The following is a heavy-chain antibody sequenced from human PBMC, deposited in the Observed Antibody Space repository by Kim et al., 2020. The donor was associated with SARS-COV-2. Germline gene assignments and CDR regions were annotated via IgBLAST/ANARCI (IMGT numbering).Heavy chain of an antibody. J-gene: IGHJ4*02. V-gene: IGHV3-15*01. CDR1: GIPFSNAW. D-gene: IGHD2-2*01. CDR3: TTVSMR. CDR2: IKSKTDGGTA. Sequence: GGSLRLSCAVSGIPFSNAWFNWVRQSPGKGLEWVGRIKSKTDGGTADLAAPGKGRFAISRDDSKNTLSLLMNNVETDDSAVYYCTTVSMRWGQGTLVTV.